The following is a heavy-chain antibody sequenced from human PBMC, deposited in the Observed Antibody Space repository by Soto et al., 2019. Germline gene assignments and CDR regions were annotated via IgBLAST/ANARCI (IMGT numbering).Heavy chain of an antibody. CDR1: GYSFTTYW. CDR3: ARDGRRGYDGNYGDYSFDY. Sequence: PGESLKISCKGFGYSFTTYWITWVRQMPGKGPEWMGRIDPTDSYTNYNPSFQGHVTISADKSISTAYLQWSRLQASDSAMYYCARDGRRGYDGNYGDYSFDYCGQGTLVTVSS. V-gene: IGHV5-10-1*01. CDR2: IDPTDSYT. J-gene: IGHJ4*02. D-gene: IGHD4-17*01.